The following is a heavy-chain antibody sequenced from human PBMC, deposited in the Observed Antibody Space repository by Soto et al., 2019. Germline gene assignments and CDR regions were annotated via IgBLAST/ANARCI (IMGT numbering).Heavy chain of an antibody. J-gene: IGHJ6*02. Sequence: GGSLRLSCAASGFTFSSYWMHWVRQAPGKGLVWVSRINSDGSSTSYADSVKGRFTISRDNAKNTLYLQMNSLRAEDTAVYYCARAMGYCSSTPEHRCIAAVYYYGMDVWGQGTTVTVSS. D-gene: IGHD2-2*01. CDR1: GFTFSSYW. CDR2: INSDGSST. V-gene: IGHV3-74*01. CDR3: ARAMGYCSSTPEHRCIAAVYYYGMDV.